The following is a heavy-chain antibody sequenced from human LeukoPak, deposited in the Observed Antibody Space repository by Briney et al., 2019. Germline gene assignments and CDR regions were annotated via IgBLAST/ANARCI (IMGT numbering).Heavy chain of an antibody. Sequence: SQTLSLTCTVSGGSISSGGYYWRWIRQHPGKGLEWIGYIYYSGSTYYNPSLKSRVTISVDTYKNQFSLKQSSVSAADTAVYYCARDGGGSGGGWFDPWGQGTLVTVSS. CDR3: ARDGGGSGGGWFDP. J-gene: IGHJ5*02. V-gene: IGHV4-31*03. D-gene: IGHD2-15*01. CDR1: GGSISSGGYY. CDR2: IYYSGST.